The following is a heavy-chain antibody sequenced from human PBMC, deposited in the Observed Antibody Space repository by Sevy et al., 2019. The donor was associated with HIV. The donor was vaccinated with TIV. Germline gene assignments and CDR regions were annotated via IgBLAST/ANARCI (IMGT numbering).Heavy chain of an antibody. Sequence: SETLSLTCSVSGGSISSYYWGWIRQPPGKGLEWIGYITNSGNTNYNPSLKSRVTISADTSKNQFSLQLNSVTAADTAVYYCARQHWLRYFNLWGRGTLVTVSS. CDR1: GGSISSYY. V-gene: IGHV4-59*08. D-gene: IGHD5-12*01. CDR2: ITNSGNT. CDR3: ARQHWLRYFNL. J-gene: IGHJ2*01.